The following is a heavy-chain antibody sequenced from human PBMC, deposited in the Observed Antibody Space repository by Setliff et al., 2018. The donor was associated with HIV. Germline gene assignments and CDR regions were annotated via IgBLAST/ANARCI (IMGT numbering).Heavy chain of an antibody. Sequence: SVKVSCKASGGTFSSFAISWVRQAPGQGLEWMGGIIPIFGTANYAQRFQGRVTIIADESTSTAYMELSSLRSEDTAVCYCARDSIGDYAWFESWGQGTLVTVSS. CDR3: ARDSIGDYAWFES. D-gene: IGHD4-17*01. J-gene: IGHJ5*02. CDR2: IIPIFGTA. CDR1: GGTFSSFA. V-gene: IGHV1-69*13.